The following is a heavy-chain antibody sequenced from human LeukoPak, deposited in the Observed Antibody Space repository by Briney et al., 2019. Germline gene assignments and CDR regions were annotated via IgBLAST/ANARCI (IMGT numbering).Heavy chain of an antibody. J-gene: IGHJ2*01. V-gene: IGHV4-30-2*01. Sequence: SETLSLTCAVSGGSISSGGYSWSWIRQPPGKGLEWIGYIYHSGSTYYNPSLKSRVTISVDRSKNQFSLKLSSVTAADTAVYYCARSSPATRTSWYFDLWGRGTLVTVSS. CDR1: GGSISSGGYS. D-gene: IGHD3-16*01. CDR3: ARSSPATRTSWYFDL. CDR2: IYHSGST.